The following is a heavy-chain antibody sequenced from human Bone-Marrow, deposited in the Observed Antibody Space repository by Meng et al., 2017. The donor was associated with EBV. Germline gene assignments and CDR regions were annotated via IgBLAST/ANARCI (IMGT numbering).Heavy chain of an antibody. CDR1: VASGSGGNYY. CDR2: IYDGGTT. D-gene: IGHD3-10*01. J-gene: IGHJ4*02. Sequence: AQPQASGPGLVTPSETLSLTCPVSVASGSGGNYYWSWIRQPPGQELEWIGYIYDGGTTIYNPSLKSRVTILVDASKNQFSLKLSSVTTADTAVYYCAKSRSSTPGVVDYWGQGTLVTVSS. V-gene: IGHV4-61*01. CDR3: AKSRSSTPGVVDY.